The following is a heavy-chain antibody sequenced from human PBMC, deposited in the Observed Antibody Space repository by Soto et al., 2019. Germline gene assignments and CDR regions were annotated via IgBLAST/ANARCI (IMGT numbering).Heavy chain of an antibody. CDR2: IIPIFGPI. V-gene: IGHV1-69*13. Sequence: GASVKVSCKASGATFGRYAISWVRQAPGQGLEWMGGIIPIFGPIKYAQRFQGRVTISADSSITTVYMELTSLRSEDTAVYFCASLGASNWGQTDKKERADTLYGMDVWGQGTTVTVSS. D-gene: IGHD7-27*01. CDR3: ASLGASNWGQTDKKERADTLYGMDV. J-gene: IGHJ6*02. CDR1: GATFGRYA.